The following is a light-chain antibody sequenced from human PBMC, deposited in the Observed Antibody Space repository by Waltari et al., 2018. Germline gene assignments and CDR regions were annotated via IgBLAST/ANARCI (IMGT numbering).Light chain of an antibody. Sequence: DIQMTQSPSSLSASIGDRVTISCRASQFVSSYLNWFQKKPGKAPKLLIYATASLQSGVPSRFSGAGAGTDFTLTISSLQPDDFATYYCQQSYTSPPTFGQGTNVEIK. V-gene: IGKV1-39*01. CDR3: QQSYTSPPT. CDR2: ATA. J-gene: IGKJ1*01. CDR1: QFVSSY.